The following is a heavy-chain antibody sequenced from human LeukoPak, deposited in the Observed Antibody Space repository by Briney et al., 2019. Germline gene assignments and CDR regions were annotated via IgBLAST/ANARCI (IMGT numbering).Heavy chain of an antibody. D-gene: IGHD1-26*01. V-gene: IGHV3-23*01. CDR2: IRGSGGST. J-gene: IGHJ4*02. CDR1: GFTFSTYA. Sequence: PGGSLRLSCTASGFTFSTYAMSWVRQAPGKGLEWVSGIRGSGGSTYYADSVKGRFTISRDNSKNTLYLQMNSLRAEDTAVYYCAKDLIVGATSDFDYWGQGTLVTVSS. CDR3: AKDLIVGATSDFDY.